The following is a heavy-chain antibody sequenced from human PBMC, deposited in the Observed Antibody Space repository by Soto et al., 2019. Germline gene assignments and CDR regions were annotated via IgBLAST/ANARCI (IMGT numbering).Heavy chain of an antibody. D-gene: IGHD1-26*01. CDR3: ARREGEGTSPLFYALDV. J-gene: IGHJ6*02. Sequence: QVQLQESGPGLVKPSETLSLTCAVSGASISSSNFYWAWIRQPPGKGLAWIANIYDSGAAYCNPSLTSRVTISLDTSKNQFSLNMTSVTVADTAVYYCARREGEGTSPLFYALDVWGQGTTVTVSS. V-gene: IGHV4-39*01. CDR2: IYDSGAA. CDR1: GASISSSNFY.